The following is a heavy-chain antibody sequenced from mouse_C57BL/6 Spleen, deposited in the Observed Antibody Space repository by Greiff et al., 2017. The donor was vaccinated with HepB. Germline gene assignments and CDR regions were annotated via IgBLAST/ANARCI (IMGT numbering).Heavy chain of an antibody. CDR3: ARWTGTNFDY. CDR2: INPSSGYT. V-gene: IGHV1-4*01. Sequence: QVQLKQSGAELARPGASVKMSCKASGSTFTSYTMHWVKQRPGQGLEWIGYINPSSGYTNYNEKFKGKATLTADKSSSTAYMQFSSLTSEDSAIYYCARWTGTNFDYWGQGTTLTVSS. J-gene: IGHJ2*01. D-gene: IGHD4-1*01. CDR1: GSTFTSYT.